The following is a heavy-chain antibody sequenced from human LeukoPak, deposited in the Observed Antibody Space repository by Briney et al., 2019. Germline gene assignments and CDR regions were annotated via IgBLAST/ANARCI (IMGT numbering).Heavy chain of an antibody. CDR3: ARAGHNYGIYYFDY. V-gene: IGHV4-59*01. CDR1: GGSISSYH. CDR2: IDYSGST. D-gene: IGHD5-18*01. Sequence: SETLSLTCTVSGGSISSYHWSWIRQPPGKGLEGIGYIDYSGSTNYNPSLKSRVTISVDTSKNQFSLKLSSVAAADTAVYYCARAGHNYGIYYFDYWGQGTLVTVSS. J-gene: IGHJ4*02.